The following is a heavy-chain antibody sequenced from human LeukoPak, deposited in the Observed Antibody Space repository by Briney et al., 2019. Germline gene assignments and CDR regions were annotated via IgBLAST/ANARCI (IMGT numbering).Heavy chain of an antibody. J-gene: IGHJ4*02. Sequence: SETLSLTCSVSGGSISSYYWSWIRQPPGKGLEWIGYIYYSGSTNYNPSLKSRVTISVDTSKNQFSLKLSSVTAADTAVYYCARGFHGGSFVDYWGRGTLVTVSS. CDR3: ARGFHGGSFVDY. CDR2: IYYSGST. D-gene: IGHD2-15*01. V-gene: IGHV4-59*01. CDR1: GGSISSYY.